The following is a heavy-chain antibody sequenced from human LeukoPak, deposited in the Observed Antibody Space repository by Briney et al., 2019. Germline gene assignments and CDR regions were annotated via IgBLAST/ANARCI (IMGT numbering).Heavy chain of an antibody. V-gene: IGHV4-59*11. CDR1: GGSISSHY. J-gene: IGHJ4*02. Sequence: PSETLSLTCTVSGGSISSHYWSRLRQPPGKGLEWIGYIYNSGGTNYNPSLKSRLTISMDTSKNQFSLKLTSVTAADTAVYYCARGSFDTSDYNYIGFDYWGQGTLVTVSS. CDR3: ARGSFDTSDYNYIGFDY. CDR2: IYNSGGT. D-gene: IGHD3-22*01.